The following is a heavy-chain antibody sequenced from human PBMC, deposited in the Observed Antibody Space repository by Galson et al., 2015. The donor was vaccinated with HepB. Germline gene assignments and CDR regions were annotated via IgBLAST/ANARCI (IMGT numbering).Heavy chain of an antibody. CDR2: IIPIFGTA. CDR3: ARDWGYYDSSGYYLIH. V-gene: IGHV1-69*13. Sequence: SVKVSCKASGGTFSSYAISWVRQAPGQGLEWMGGIIPIFGTANYAQKFQGRVTITADESTSTAYMELSSLRSEDTAVYYCARDWGYYDSSGYYLIHWGQGTLVTVSS. J-gene: IGHJ4*02. CDR1: GGTFSSYA. D-gene: IGHD3-22*01.